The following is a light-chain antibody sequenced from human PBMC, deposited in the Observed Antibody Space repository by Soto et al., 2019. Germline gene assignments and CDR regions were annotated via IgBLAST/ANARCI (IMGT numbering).Light chain of an antibody. Sequence: AIQMTQSPSSLSASVGDRVTITCRASQGIRNDLGWYQQKPGKAPKLLINAASSLQSGVPSRFSGSGPGTDFTLTISSLQPEDFATYFCLQDYNYPRTFGQGTKVEMK. CDR2: AAS. J-gene: IGKJ1*01. CDR1: QGIRND. CDR3: LQDYNYPRT. V-gene: IGKV1-6*02.